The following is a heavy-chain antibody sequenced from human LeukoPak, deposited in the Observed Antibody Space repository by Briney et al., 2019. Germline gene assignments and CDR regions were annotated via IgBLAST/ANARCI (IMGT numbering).Heavy chain of an antibody. CDR2: IYNTGDT. CDR3: ARSDHRWLYSDY. D-gene: IGHD5-24*01. V-gene: IGHV4-31*03. Sequence: SQTLSFTCTVSGGSISSGGHYWTWIRQHPGKGLEWIGYIYNTGDTFYNPSLKSRVIISVDTSKNQFSLNLNSVTAADTAVYYCARSDHRWLYSDYWGQGTLVTVSS. J-gene: IGHJ4*02. CDR1: GGSISSGGHY.